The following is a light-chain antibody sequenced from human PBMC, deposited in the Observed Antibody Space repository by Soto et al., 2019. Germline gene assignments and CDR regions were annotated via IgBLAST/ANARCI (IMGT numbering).Light chain of an antibody. CDR3: GSYTSTSTVV. CDR2: EVS. V-gene: IGLV2-14*01. J-gene: IGLJ2*01. Sequence: QSALTQPASVSGSPGQSITISCTGTSSDVGRYNYVSWYQQYPGKAPKLMIYEVSNRPPGVSNRFSGSKSGNTASLTISGLQAEDEADYYCGSYTSTSTVVFGGGTKLTVL. CDR1: SSDVGRYNY.